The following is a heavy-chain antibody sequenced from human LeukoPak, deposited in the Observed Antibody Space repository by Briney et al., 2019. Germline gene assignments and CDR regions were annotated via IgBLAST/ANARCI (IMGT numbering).Heavy chain of an antibody. CDR2: FYISGST. J-gene: IGHJ5*02. Sequence: SETLSLTCTVSGGSISSYSWSWIRQPAGKGPEWIGRFYISGSTHYSPPLKSRVTVSLDKSRNQFSSKMSSVTAADTAVYYCARDRTGRFDPWGQGILVTVSS. CDR1: GGSISSYS. V-gene: IGHV4-4*07. CDR3: ARDRTGRFDP.